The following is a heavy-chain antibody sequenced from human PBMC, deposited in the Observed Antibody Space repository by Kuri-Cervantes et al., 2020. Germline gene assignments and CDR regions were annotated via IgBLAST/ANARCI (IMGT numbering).Heavy chain of an antibody. D-gene: IGHD2-2*01. J-gene: IGHJ3*02. CDR1: GGSISSSSYY. Sequence: SETLSLTCTVSGGSISSSSYYWSWIRQPPGKGLEWIGEINHSGSTNYKPSLKSRVTISIDTSKIQFSLKLTSVTAADTAVYYCARQPGIYCSSTSCYAAFDIWGQRTMVTVSS. CDR2: INHSGST. CDR3: ARQPGIYCSSTSCYAAFDI. V-gene: IGHV4-39*07.